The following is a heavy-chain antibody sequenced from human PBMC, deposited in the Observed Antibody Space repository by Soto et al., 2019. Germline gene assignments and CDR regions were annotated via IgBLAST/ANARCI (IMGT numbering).Heavy chain of an antibody. CDR3: ARERRGAWLGHNYYRMDV. CDR1: GGTFSSYA. Sequence: GASVKVSCKASGGTFSSYAISWVRQAPGQGLEWMGGIIPIFGTANYAQKFQGRVTITADESTSTAYMELSSLRSEDTAVYYCARERRGAWLGHNYYRMDVWGQGTTVTVSS. D-gene: IGHD6-19*01. J-gene: IGHJ6*02. CDR2: IIPIFGTA. V-gene: IGHV1-69*13.